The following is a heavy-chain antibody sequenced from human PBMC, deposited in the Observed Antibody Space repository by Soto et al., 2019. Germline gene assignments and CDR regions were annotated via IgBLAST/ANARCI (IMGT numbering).Heavy chain of an antibody. CDR2: ISAYNGNT. Sequence: QVQLVQSGAEVKKPGASVKVSCKASGYTFTSYGISWVRQAPGQGLEWMGWISAYNGNTNYAQKLQGRVTMTTDTSTSTAYMELRSLRSDDTAGYYCATVKYSPPYYYYYGMDVWGQGTTVTVSS. J-gene: IGHJ6*02. CDR3: ATVKYSPPYYYYYGMDV. D-gene: IGHD5-18*01. CDR1: GYTFTSYG. V-gene: IGHV1-18*01.